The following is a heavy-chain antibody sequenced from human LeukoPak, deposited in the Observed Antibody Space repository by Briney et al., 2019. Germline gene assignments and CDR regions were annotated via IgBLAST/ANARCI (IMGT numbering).Heavy chain of an antibody. Sequence: GGSLRLSCAASGFTFSSHAMSWVRQAPGKGLEWVSRISSGGGTTDYTDSVKGRFTISRDTSKNTLYLQMNSLSAEDTAVYYCAKDRSGSGYFDYWGQGTLVTVSS. CDR1: GFTFSSHA. V-gene: IGHV3-23*01. CDR2: ISSGGGTT. J-gene: IGHJ4*02. D-gene: IGHD3-10*01. CDR3: AKDRSGSGYFDY.